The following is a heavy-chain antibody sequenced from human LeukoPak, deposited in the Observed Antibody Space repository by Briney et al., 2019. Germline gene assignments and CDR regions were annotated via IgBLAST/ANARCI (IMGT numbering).Heavy chain of an antibody. CDR3: ARATDGYTPLPGGY. CDR2: ISSSSSYI. V-gene: IGHV3-21*01. CDR1: GFTFSSYS. J-gene: IGHJ4*02. Sequence: GGSLRLSCAASGFTFSSYSMNWVRQAPGKGLEWVSSISSSSSYIYYADSVKGRFTISRDNAKNSPYLQMNSLRAEDTAVYYCARATDGYTPLPGGYWGQGTLSPSPQ. D-gene: IGHD5-24*01.